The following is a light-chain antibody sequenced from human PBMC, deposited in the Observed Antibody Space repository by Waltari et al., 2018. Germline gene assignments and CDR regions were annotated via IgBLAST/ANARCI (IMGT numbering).Light chain of an antibody. J-gene: IGLJ3*02. V-gene: IGLV4-69*01. Sequence: QLMLTQSPSASASLGASVQLTSTPSSGHRSYAIAWHQQQPEKGPRYLMKVNSDGSHIKGDGIPDRFSGSSSGAERYLTISSLQSEDEADYYCQTGGFGIWVFGGGTKLTVL. CDR2: VNSDGSH. CDR1: SGHRSYA. CDR3: QTGGFGIWV.